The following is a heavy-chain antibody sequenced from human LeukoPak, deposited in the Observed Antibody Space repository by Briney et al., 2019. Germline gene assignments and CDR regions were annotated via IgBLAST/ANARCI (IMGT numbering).Heavy chain of an antibody. CDR3: AKEGLWFGELLPYYFDY. D-gene: IGHD3-10*01. CDR2: ISYDGSNK. Sequence: GGSLRLSCAASGFTFSSYGMHWVRQAPAKGLEWVAVISYDGSNKYYADSVKGRFTISRDNSKNTLYLQMNSLRAEDTAVYYCAKEGLWFGELLPYYFDYWGQGTLVTVSS. J-gene: IGHJ4*02. V-gene: IGHV3-30*18. CDR1: GFTFSSYG.